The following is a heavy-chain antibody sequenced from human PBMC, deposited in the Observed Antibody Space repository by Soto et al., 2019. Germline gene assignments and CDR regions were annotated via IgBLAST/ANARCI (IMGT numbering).Heavy chain of an antibody. J-gene: IGHJ4*02. CDR1: GFTFSSYW. V-gene: IGHV3-7*05. CDR2: IKQDGSEK. CDR3: ARGLGDYLIGN. D-gene: IGHD4-17*01. Sequence: EVQLVESGGGLVQPGGSLRLSCAASGFTFSSYWMSWVRQAPGKGLEWVANIKQDGSEKYYVDSVKSRFTISRDNAKNSLYLQMNSLRAEDTAVYYCARGLGDYLIGNWGQGTLVTVSS.